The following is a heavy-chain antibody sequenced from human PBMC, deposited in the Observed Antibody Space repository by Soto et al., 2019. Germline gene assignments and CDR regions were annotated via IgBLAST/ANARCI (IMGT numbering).Heavy chain of an antibody. CDR2: IYYSGRT. V-gene: IGHV4-31*03. D-gene: IGHD6-13*01. J-gene: IGHJ4*02. Sequence: SETLSLTCTVSGGSIRSDGYYWSWVRQHPGKGLEYIGYIYYSGRTYYNPSLRSRVAMSVDTSKNQFSLKLSSVTAADTAIYYCAREGRLAAAGRFDYWGQGTLVTVSS. CDR3: AREGRLAAAGRFDY. CDR1: GGSIRSDGYY.